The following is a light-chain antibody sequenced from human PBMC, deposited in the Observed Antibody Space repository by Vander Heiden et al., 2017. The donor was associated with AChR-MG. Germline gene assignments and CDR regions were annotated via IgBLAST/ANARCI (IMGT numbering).Light chain of an antibody. V-gene: IGKV3-15*01. J-gene: IGKJ2*01. Sequence: EIVMTQSPATLSVSPGERATLSCRASQSVSSNLAWYQQKFGQAPRLLIYGASTRATGIPARFSGSGSGTEFTLTISSLQSEDFAVYYCHHYNNWPYNVGQGTKLEIK. CDR1: QSVSSN. CDR3: HHYNNWPYN. CDR2: GAS.